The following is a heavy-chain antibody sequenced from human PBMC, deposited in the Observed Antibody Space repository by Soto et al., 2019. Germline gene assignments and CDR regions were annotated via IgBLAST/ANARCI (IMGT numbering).Heavy chain of an antibody. V-gene: IGHV1-2*04. CDR1: RYTFTGYY. CDR3: ARDLSSLLWFGESSSGYYGMDV. D-gene: IGHD3-10*01. CDR2: INPNSGGT. Sequence: ASVKVSCKASRYTFTGYYMHWVRQAPGQGLEWMGWINPNSGGTNYAQKFQGWVTMTRDTSISTAYMELSRLRSDDTAVYYCARDLSSLLWFGESSSGYYGMDVWGQGTTVTVSS. J-gene: IGHJ6*02.